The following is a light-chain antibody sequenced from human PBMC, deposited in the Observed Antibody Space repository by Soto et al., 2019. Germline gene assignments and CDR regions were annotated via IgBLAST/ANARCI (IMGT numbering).Light chain of an antibody. Sequence: DIQMTQAPSSLSASVVYRFTITCLASQGISSWLAWYQQKPGKAPKLLIYAASTLQSGVPSRFSGSGSGTDFTLTISCLQSEDFATYYCQQYYSYLWTFGQGTKVDIK. J-gene: IGKJ1*01. CDR2: AAS. CDR3: QQYYSYLWT. V-gene: IGKV1-12*01. CDR1: QGISSW.